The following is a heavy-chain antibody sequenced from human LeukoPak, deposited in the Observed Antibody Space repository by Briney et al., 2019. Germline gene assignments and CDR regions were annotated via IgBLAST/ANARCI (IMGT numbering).Heavy chain of an antibody. CDR2: ISVGSSNM. Sequence: GGSLRLSCAASGFSFSSFSLNWVRQAPGKGLEWVSSISVGSSNMFYADSVKGRFTISRDNTKNSLYLLMNSLRAEDTAVYYCAVSRIVGAVDVFDMWGQGTMVTVSS. D-gene: IGHD1-26*01. CDR3: AVSRIVGAVDVFDM. CDR1: GFSFSSFS. J-gene: IGHJ3*02. V-gene: IGHV3-21*01.